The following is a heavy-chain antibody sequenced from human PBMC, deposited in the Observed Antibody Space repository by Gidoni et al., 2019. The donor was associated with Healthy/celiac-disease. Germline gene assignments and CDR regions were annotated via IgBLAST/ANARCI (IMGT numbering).Heavy chain of an antibody. CDR3: ATVAHSCDFGAFDI. D-gene: IGHD2-21*02. CDR1: RYTFTSYA. V-gene: IGHV1-3*01. CDR2: INVGNGNP. Sequence: VQLVQSGAEVKKRGASVKDSCKAARYTFTSYAMHWVRQAPGQRLEWMGWINVGNGNPQCPQSFPVRVTITRDTSASTAYMDLSSLISEHTAVYYCATVAHSCDFGAFDIWVQGTMVTVSS. J-gene: IGHJ3*02.